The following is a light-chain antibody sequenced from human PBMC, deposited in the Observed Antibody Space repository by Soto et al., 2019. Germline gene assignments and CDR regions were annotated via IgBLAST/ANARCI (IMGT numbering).Light chain of an antibody. CDR1: QSVSSY. J-gene: IGKJ1*01. V-gene: IGKV3-11*01. CDR2: DAS. Sequence: EIVLTQSPGTLSLSPGERATLSCRASQSVSSYLAWYQQKPGQAPRLLIYDASNRATGIPGRFSGSGSGTDFTLTISSLEPEDFAVYYCQQRGNWPPTFGQGTKVEIK. CDR3: QQRGNWPPT.